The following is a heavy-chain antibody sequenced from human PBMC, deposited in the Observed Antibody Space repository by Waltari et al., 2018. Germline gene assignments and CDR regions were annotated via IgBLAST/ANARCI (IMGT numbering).Heavy chain of an antibody. V-gene: IGHV4-30-2*01. J-gene: IGHJ5*02. D-gene: IGHD4-17*01. CDR3: AREFRQTSGDYGWFDP. Sequence: QVQLQESGSGLVKPSQTLSLTCTVSGGSISSRDYSWSWIRQPPGKDLEWIGYIYHIGSAYYGPSLKSRATISLDRSKNQFSLRLNSVTATDTAVYYCAREFRQTSGDYGWFDPWGQGILVTVSS. CDR2: IYHIGSA. CDR1: GGSISSRDYS.